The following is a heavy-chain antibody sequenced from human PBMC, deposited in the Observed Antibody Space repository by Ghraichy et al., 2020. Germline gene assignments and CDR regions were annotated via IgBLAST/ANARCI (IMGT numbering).Heavy chain of an antibody. CDR2: IDPSDSET. D-gene: IGHD7-27*01. V-gene: IGHV5-10-1*01. J-gene: IGHJ6*02. CDR3: ARLGGLDV. Sequence: GESLNISCKGSGFHFPSYWINWVRQMPGKGLEWMGRIDPSDSETKYSPSVQGHVTISADKSINTAFLQGSSLMASDTAIYYCARLGGLDVWGQGTTVTVSS. CDR1: GFHFPSYW.